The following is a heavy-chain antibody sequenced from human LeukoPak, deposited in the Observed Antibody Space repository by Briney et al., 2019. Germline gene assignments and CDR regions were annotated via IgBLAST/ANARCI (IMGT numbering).Heavy chain of an antibody. CDR3: AREGYTSGAAGGMDV. Sequence: PGGSLRLSCAASGFTFSNSVFHWVCQAPVKGLEWVAVISVDGIHKSYADSVKGRFTISRDNSKNTVYLQMDSLRVEDTAVYYCAREGYTSGAAGGMDVWGRGTTVAVSS. J-gene: IGHJ6*04. V-gene: IGHV3-30*03. D-gene: IGHD6-25*01. CDR2: ISVDGIHK. CDR1: GFTFSNSV.